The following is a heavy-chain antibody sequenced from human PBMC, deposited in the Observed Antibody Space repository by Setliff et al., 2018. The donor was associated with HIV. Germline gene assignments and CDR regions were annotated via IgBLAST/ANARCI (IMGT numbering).Heavy chain of an antibody. V-gene: IGHV4-34*01. CDR3: ARFDVTPMTTRDY. CDR1: GGPLTDHY. CDR2: VHHTGYL. Sequence: SETLSLTCAVHGGPLTDHYWNWIRQSPGKGLEWIAEVHHTGYLNYNPSLKSRVTMSLDMSTNQFSLKMASMTAADSAVYYCARFDVTPMTTRDYWGQGTQVTVSS. D-gene: IGHD4-17*01. J-gene: IGHJ4*02.